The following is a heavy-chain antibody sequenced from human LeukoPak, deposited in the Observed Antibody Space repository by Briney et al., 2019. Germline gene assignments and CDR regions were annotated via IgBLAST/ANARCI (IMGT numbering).Heavy chain of an antibody. D-gene: IGHD4-23*01. CDR2: IDWDDHK. Sequence: SGSSFVKHTQTVTLSCSFSGFSLSTTGMCVSWIRQPPGKALERLARIDWDDHKYYSTSLKTRLTISKDTSKNQVVLTMTNMDPVDTATYYCARTRAVNNWFDPWGQGTLVTVSS. J-gene: IGHJ5*02. CDR1: GFSLSTTGMC. V-gene: IGHV2-70*11. CDR3: ARTRAVNNWFDP.